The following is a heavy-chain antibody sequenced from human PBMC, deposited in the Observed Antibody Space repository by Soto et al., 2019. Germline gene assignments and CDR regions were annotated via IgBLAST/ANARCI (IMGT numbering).Heavy chain of an antibody. J-gene: IGHJ4*02. D-gene: IGHD3-22*01. CDR2: IYYSGST. V-gene: IGHV4-59*01. CDR3: ARASCDSSVMYEY. CDR1: VGSISSYY. Sequence: PSETLSLTCTVSVGSISSYYWSWIRQPPGKGLEWIGYIYYSGSTNYNPSLKSRVTISVDTSKNQFSLKLSSVTAADTAVYYCARASCDSSVMYEYWGQGTLVTVSS.